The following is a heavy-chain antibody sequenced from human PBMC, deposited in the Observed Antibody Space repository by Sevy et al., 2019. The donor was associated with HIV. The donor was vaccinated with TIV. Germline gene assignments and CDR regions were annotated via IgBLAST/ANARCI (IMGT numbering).Heavy chain of an antibody. CDR3: ARTHGALLRFLEDRWFDP. D-gene: IGHD3-3*01. CDR1: GGSIRTYY. V-gene: IGHV4-59*01. Sequence: SETLSLTCTVSGGSIRTYYWSWIRQAPGKGLEWIGDIFDSGSTDYNSSLKSRVTISADTSKNQLSLKLTSLTAADTAIYYCARTHGALLRFLEDRWFDPWGQGSLVTVSS. J-gene: IGHJ5*02. CDR2: IFDSGST.